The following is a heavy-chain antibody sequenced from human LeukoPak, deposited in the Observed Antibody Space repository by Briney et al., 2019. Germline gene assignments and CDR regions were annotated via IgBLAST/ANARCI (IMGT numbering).Heavy chain of an antibody. V-gene: IGHV3-30*02. D-gene: IGHD5-18*01. CDR1: GFTFSSYG. CDR2: IRYDGSNE. CDR3: AKDQVDTAMALPPV. Sequence: PGGSLRLSCAASGFTFSSYGMHWVRQAPGKGLEWVAFIRYDGSNEYYADSVKGRFTISRDNSKNTLYLQMNSLRAEDTAVYYCAKDQVDTAMALPPVWGQGTLVTVSS. J-gene: IGHJ4*02.